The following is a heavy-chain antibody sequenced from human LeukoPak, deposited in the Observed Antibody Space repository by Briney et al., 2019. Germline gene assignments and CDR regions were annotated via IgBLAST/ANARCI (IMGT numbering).Heavy chain of an antibody. J-gene: IGHJ5*02. CDR1: GYTFTDYY. CDR3: ARDFPHGGSAPGIDDLNSSSWYDH. Sequence: GASVKVSCKASGYTFTDYYMHWLRQAPGQGLEWMGWINTNTGSPTYAQGFTGRFVFSLDTSVSTAYLQISSLKAEDTAVYYCARDFPHGGSAPGIDDLNSSSWYDHWGQGTLVTVSS. D-gene: IGHD6-13*01. V-gene: IGHV7-4-1*02. CDR2: INTNTGSP.